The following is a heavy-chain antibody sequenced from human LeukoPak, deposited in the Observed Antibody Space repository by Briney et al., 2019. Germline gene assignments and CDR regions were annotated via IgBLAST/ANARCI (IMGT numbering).Heavy chain of an antibody. CDR3: AKGSGYADY. D-gene: IGHD3-22*01. CDR2: ISVSGGNT. CDR1: GFTFSTYA. Sequence: GGSLRLSCAASGFTFSTYAMNWVRQAPGKGLEWVSTISVSGGNTYYADSVKGRFTISRDNSKNTLYLQMNSLRAGDTALYYCAKGSGYADYWGQGTLVTVSS. V-gene: IGHV3-23*01. J-gene: IGHJ4*02.